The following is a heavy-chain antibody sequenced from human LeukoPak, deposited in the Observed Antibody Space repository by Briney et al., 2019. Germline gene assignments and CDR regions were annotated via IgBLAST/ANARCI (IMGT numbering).Heavy chain of an antibody. CDR1: GYTFSSYG. CDR3: ARGGRVDSAYYYMDV. V-gene: IGHV1-18*01. Sequence: ASVKVSCKASGYTFSSYGISWVRQAPGQGLEWMGWISGYNGHTNYAQKFQGRVTMTTDTSTSTAYMELSSLRSEDTAVYYCARGGRVDSAYYYMDVWGKGTTVTVSS. CDR2: ISGYNGHT. J-gene: IGHJ6*03. D-gene: IGHD5-18*01.